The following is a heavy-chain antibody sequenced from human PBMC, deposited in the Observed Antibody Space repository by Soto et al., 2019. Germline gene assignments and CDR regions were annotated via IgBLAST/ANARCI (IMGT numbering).Heavy chain of an antibody. CDR2: INPSGGST. V-gene: IGHV1-46*01. CDR3: ARAKVGATTGYYYYGMDV. D-gene: IGHD1-26*01. CDR1: GYTFTSYY. J-gene: IGHJ6*02. Sequence: ASVKVSCKXSGYTFTSYYMHWVRQAPGQGLEWMGIINPSGGSTSYAQKFQGRVTTTRDTSTSTVYMELSSLRSEDTAVYYCARAKVGATTGYYYYGMDVWGQGTTVTVSS.